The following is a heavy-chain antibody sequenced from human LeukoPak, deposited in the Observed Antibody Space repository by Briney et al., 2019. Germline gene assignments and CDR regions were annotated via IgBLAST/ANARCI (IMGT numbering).Heavy chain of an antibody. D-gene: IGHD5-24*01. CDR1: GYNFIDYY. Sequence: ASVKVSCKASGYNFIDYYMHWVRQAPGQGLEWLGWINPNSGGRKYAQKFQGRVTMTGDTSINTAFMELSRLTFDDTAVYYCAREGYEEMSTTDFDYWGQGTLVTVSS. J-gene: IGHJ4*02. V-gene: IGHV1-2*02. CDR3: AREGYEEMSTTDFDY. CDR2: INPNSGGR.